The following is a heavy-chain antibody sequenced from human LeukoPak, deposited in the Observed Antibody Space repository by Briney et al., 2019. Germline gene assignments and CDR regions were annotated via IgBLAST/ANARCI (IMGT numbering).Heavy chain of an antibody. CDR1: GGTFSSYA. CDR3: ARKDSNSEYYYYGMDV. D-gene: IGHD2/OR15-2a*01. Sequence: APVTVSCKASGGTFSSYAISWVRQAPGQGLEWMGGIIPIFGTANYAQKFQGRVTITADESTSTAYMELSSLRSEDTAVYYCARKDSNSEYYYYGMDVWGQGTTVTVSS. V-gene: IGHV1-69*13. CDR2: IIPIFGTA. J-gene: IGHJ6*02.